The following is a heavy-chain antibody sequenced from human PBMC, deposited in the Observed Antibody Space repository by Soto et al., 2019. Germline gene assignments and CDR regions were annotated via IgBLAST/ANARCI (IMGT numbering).Heavy chain of an antibody. J-gene: IGHJ4*02. D-gene: IGHD3-3*01. CDR3: ARVPNYDFWSGSPFDY. Sequence: PSETLSLTCAVYGGSFSGYYWSWIRQPPGKGLEWIGEINHSGSTNYNPSLKSRVTISVDTSKNQFSLKLSSVTAADTAVYYCARVPNYDFWSGSPFDYWGQGTLVTSP. CDR1: GGSFSGYY. V-gene: IGHV4-34*01. CDR2: INHSGST.